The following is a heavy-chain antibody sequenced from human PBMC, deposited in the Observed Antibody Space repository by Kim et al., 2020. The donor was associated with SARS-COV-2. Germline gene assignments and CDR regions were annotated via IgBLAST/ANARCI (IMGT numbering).Heavy chain of an antibody. D-gene: IGHD3-3*01. CDR1: GFTFSSYW. V-gene: IGHV3-7*01. Sequence: GGSLRLSCAASGFTFSSYWMSWVRQAPGKGLEWVANIKQDGSEKYYVDSVKGRFTISRDNAKNSLYLQMNSLRAEDTAVYYCEAWSSYYTYFDYWGQGTLVTVSS. CDR2: IKQDGSEK. CDR3: EAWSSYYTYFDY. J-gene: IGHJ4*02.